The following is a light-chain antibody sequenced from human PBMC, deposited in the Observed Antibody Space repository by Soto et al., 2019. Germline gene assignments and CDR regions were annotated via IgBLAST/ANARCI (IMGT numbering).Light chain of an antibody. CDR2: DVS. J-gene: IGLJ2*01. CDR1: SSHVGGYNY. V-gene: IGLV2-11*01. Sequence: QSVLTQPRSVSGSPGQSVTISCTATSSHVGGYNYVSWYQHHPGKAPKIMIYDVSKRPSGVPDRFSGSKSGNTASLTISGLQAEDETDYYCCSYAGIYAVFGGGTQLTVL. CDR3: CSYAGIYAV.